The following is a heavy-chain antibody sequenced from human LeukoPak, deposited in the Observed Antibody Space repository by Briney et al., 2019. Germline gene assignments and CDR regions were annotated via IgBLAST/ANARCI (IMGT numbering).Heavy chain of an antibody. CDR3: ARWACSSTSCYSDY. V-gene: IGHV4-61*02. J-gene: IGHJ4*02. D-gene: IGHD2-2*02. CDR1: GGSISSGSYY. Sequence: SETLSLTCTVSGGSISSGSYYWSWIRQPAGKGLEWIGRIYTSGSTNYNPSLKSRVTISVDTSKNQFSLKLSSVTAADTAVYYCARWACSSTSCYSDYWGQGTLVTVSS. CDR2: IYTSGST.